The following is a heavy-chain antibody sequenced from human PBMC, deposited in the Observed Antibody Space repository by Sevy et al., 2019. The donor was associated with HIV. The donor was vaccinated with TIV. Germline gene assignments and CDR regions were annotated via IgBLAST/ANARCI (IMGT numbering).Heavy chain of an antibody. CDR1: GFNVNDNC. CDR2: IHADGSS. D-gene: IGHD3-16*02. V-gene: IGHV3-53*01. J-gene: IGHJ6*02. Sequence: GGSLRLSCAASGFNVNDNCMTWVRQAPGKGLEWVSSIHADGSSYYADSVKGRFTMSRDDSKNIVNLQMNSLRADDTAMYYCARDRRFCGNECYLYYYYGMDVWGQGTAVTVSS. CDR3: ARDRRFCGNECYLYYYYGMDV.